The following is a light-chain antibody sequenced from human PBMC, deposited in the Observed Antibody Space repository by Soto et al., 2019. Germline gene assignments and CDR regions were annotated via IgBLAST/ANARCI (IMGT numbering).Light chain of an antibody. CDR3: QQYNSYSQT. Sequence: DIQMTQSPCTLSASLADRVTITCRASQSISSWLAWYQQKPGKAPKLLIYGASSLESGVPSRFSGSGSGTEFTLTISSLQPEDFATYYCQQYNSYSQTFGQGTKVDI. CDR2: GAS. CDR1: QSISSW. V-gene: IGKV1-5*01. J-gene: IGKJ1*01.